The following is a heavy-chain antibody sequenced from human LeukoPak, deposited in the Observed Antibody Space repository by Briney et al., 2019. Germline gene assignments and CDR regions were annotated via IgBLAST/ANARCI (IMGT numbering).Heavy chain of an antibody. D-gene: IGHD6-13*01. CDR3: ARGSGIAAAGTVLADY. CDR1: GFTFSGYN. J-gene: IGHJ4*02. Sequence: GGSLRLSCAGSGFTFSGYNMNWVRQAPGKGLEWVSSISSSSSYIYYADSVKGRFTISRDNAKNSLYLQMNSLRAEDTAVYYCARGSGIAAAGTVLADYWGQGTLVTVSS. V-gene: IGHV3-21*01. CDR2: ISSSSSYI.